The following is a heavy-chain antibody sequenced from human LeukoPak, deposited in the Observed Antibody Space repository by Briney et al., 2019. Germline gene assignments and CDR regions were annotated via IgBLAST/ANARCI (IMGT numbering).Heavy chain of an antibody. CDR3: ARDPSSSGWYRYYYYGMDV. D-gene: IGHD6-19*01. Sequence: GASVKVSCKASGYTFTSYGISWVRQAPGQGLEWMGWISAYNGNTNYAQKLQGRVTMTTDTSTSTAYMELRSLRSDDTAVYYCARDPSSSGWYRYYYYGMDVWGQGTTVTVSS. V-gene: IGHV1-18*01. CDR1: GYTFTSYG. CDR2: ISAYNGNT. J-gene: IGHJ6*02.